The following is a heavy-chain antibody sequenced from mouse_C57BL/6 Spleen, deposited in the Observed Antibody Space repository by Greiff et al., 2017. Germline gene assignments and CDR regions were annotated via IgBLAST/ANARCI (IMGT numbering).Heavy chain of an antibody. V-gene: IGHV7-3*01. CDR2: IRNKANGYTT. Sequence: EVQWVESGGGLVQPGGSLSLSCAASGFTFTDYYMSWVRQPPGKALEWLGFIRNKANGYTTEYSASVKGRFTISRDNSQSILYLQMNALRAEDSATYYCARYAGTNAMDYWGQGTSVTVSS. CDR3: ARYAGTNAMDY. J-gene: IGHJ4*01. CDR1: GFTFTDYY. D-gene: IGHD4-1*01.